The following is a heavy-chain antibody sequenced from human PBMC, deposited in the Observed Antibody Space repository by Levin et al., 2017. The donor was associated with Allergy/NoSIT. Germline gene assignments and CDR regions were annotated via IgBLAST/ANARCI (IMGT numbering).Heavy chain of an antibody. CDR1: GYTFTGYY. Sequence: GESLKISCKASGYTFTGYYMHWVRQAPGQGLEWMGWINPNSGGTNYAQKFQGRVTMTRDTSISTAYMELSRLRSDDTAVYYCAICPPNPLTTGRGDYCFDYWGQGTLVTVSS. CDR3: AICPPNPLTTGRGDYCFDY. J-gene: IGHJ4*02. V-gene: IGHV1-2*02. CDR2: INPNSGGT. D-gene: IGHD3-10*01.